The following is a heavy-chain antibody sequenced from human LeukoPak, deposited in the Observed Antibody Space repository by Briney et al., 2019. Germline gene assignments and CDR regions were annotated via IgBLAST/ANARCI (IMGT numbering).Heavy chain of an antibody. CDR1: GGSISSGDYY. V-gene: IGHV4-30-4*01. D-gene: IGHD4-23*01. CDR2: IYYSGST. Sequence: PSQTLCLTCTVAGGSISSGDYYWSWIRQPPGKGLEWIGYIYYSGSTYYNPSLKSRVTISVDTSKNQFSLKLSSVTAADTAVYYCAKVGPARVRWFQFDPGGQGTLVTVSS. CDR3: AKVGPARVRWFQFDP. J-gene: IGHJ5*02.